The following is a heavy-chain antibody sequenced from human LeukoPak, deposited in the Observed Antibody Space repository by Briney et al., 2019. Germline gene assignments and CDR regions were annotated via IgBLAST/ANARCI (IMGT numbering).Heavy chain of an antibody. CDR2: ISSSSSYI. CDR3: ARDLKYYDSSGFDY. Sequence: GGSLRLSCATSGXTFSSYSMNWVRQAPGKGLEWVSCISSSSSYIYYTDSVKGRFTISRDNAKNSLTLQMNSLRAEDTAVYYCARDLKYYDSSGFDYWGQGTLVTVSS. CDR1: GXTFSSYS. J-gene: IGHJ4*02. D-gene: IGHD3-22*01. V-gene: IGHV3-21*01.